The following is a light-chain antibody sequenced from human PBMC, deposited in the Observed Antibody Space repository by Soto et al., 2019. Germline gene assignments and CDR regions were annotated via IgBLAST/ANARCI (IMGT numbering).Light chain of an antibody. CDR3: QQRSNWPGT. CDR1: QSVSRY. J-gene: IGKJ2*01. CDR2: DAS. V-gene: IGKV3-11*01. Sequence: EIVLTQSPATLSLSPGERATLSCRAIQSVSRYLAWYQQKPDQAPRLLIYDASTRATGIPARFSGSGSGTDFTLTISSLEPEDFAVYYCQQRSNWPGTFGQGTKLEIK.